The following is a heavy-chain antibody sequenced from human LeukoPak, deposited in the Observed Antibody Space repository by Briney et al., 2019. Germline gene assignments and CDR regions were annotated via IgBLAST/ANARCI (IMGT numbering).Heavy chain of an antibody. CDR1: GFTFGSYN. CDR3: ARSKGYCSSTSCYADY. V-gene: IGHV3-21*01. CDR2: ISSSSSYI. Sequence: PGGSLRLSCAASGFTFGSYNMNWVRQAPGKGLEWVSSISSSSSYIYYADSVKGRFTVSRDNAKNSLYLQMNSLRAEDTAVYYCARSKGYCSSTSCYADYWGQGTLVTVSS. J-gene: IGHJ4*02. D-gene: IGHD2-2*01.